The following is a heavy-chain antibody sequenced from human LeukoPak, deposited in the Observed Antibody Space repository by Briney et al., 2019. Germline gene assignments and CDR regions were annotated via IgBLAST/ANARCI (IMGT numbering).Heavy chain of an antibody. CDR1: GGSISSDAYY. Sequence: SESLSLTCTVSGGSISSDAYYWGWIRQPPKKGLEWIGTIYHSGSTYLNPSLRSRLTISVDTSKNQFSLNLSSVTAADTAVYYCARLDGAWGYFDYWGQGTLVTVSS. CDR2: IYHSGST. J-gene: IGHJ4*02. CDR3: ARLDGAWGYFDY. V-gene: IGHV4-39*01. D-gene: IGHD3-16*01.